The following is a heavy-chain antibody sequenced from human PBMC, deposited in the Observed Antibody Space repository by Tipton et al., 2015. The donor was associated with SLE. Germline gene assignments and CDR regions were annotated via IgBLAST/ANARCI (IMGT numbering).Heavy chain of an antibody. CDR3: ARNHDFGWSWIDY. D-gene: IGHD4/OR15-4a*01. Sequence: SLRLSCAASGFTFNSYSMNWVRQAPGKGLVWVSRINSDGRITTYADSVKGRFTISRDNAKNSLYLQMNSLRDEDTAVYYCARNHDFGWSWIDYWGQGTLVTVSS. V-gene: IGHV3-74*01. CDR2: INSDGRIT. CDR1: GFTFNSYS. J-gene: IGHJ4*02.